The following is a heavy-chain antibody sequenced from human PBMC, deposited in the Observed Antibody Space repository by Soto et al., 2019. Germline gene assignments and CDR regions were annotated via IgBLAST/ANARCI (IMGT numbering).Heavy chain of an antibody. CDR1: GGSISSGGYY. CDR3: ARGPSKYYYDIRGAFDI. V-gene: IGHV4-31*03. J-gene: IGHJ3*02. Sequence: SETLSLTCTVSGGSISSGGYYWSWIRQHPGKGLEWIGYIYYSGSTYYNPSLKSRVTISVDTSKNQFSLKLSSVTAADTAVYYCARGPSKYYYDIRGAFDIWGRGTMVTVSS. CDR2: IYYSGST. D-gene: IGHD3-22*01.